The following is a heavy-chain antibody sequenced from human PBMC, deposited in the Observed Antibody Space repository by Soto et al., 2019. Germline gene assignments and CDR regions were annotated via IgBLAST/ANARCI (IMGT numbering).Heavy chain of an antibody. CDR1: GGSFSGYY. CDR3: ARDAHYDFWSGYYKSPYYFDY. J-gene: IGHJ4*02. D-gene: IGHD3-3*01. V-gene: IGHV4-34*01. CDR2: INHSGST. Sequence: SETLSLTCAVYGGSFSGYYWSWIRQPPGKGLEWIGEINHSGSTNYNPSLKSRVTISVDTSKNQFSLKLSSVTAADTAVYYCARDAHYDFWSGYYKSPYYFDYWGQGTLVTVSS.